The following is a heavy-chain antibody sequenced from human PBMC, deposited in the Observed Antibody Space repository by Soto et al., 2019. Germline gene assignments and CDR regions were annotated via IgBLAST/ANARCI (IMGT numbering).Heavy chain of an antibody. CDR2: INHSGST. J-gene: IGHJ1*01. CDR1: GGSFSGYY. Sequence: QVQLQQWGAGLLKPSETLSLTCAVYGGSFSGYYWSWIRQPPGKGLEWIGEINHSGSTNYNPSLKSRVTLSVDTSKNQFALKLSSVTAADTAVYYCARDKFPAMVRGVNVGFQHWGQGTLVTVSS. V-gene: IGHV4-34*01. CDR3: ARDKFPAMVRGVNVGFQH. D-gene: IGHD3-10*01.